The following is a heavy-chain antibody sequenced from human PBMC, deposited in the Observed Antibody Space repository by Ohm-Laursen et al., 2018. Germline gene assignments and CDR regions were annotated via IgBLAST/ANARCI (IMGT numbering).Heavy chain of an antibody. V-gene: IGHV4-4*07. CDR3: ARDARVAGTSDAFEY. D-gene: IGHD1-7*01. CDR1: GGSISTYY. J-gene: IGHJ4*02. Sequence: GTLSLTCSVSGGSISTYYWSWIRQSAGKGLEGIGRIHASGDTNYNPSLKSRVSLSHDTSKNQFFLKMFSVTAADTAVYYCARDARVAGTSDAFEYWGQGTLVTVSS. CDR2: IHASGDT.